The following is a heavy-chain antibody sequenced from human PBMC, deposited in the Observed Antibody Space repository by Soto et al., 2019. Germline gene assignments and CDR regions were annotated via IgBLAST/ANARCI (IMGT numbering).Heavy chain of an antibody. CDR3: AKPFGQQLVPYGMDV. V-gene: IGHV3-9*01. J-gene: IGHJ6*02. CDR1: GFTFDDYA. Sequence: QAGGSLRLSCAASGFTFDDYAMHWVRQAPGKGLEWVSGISWNSGSIGYADSVKGRFTISRDNAKNSLNLQMNSLRAEDTALYYCAKPFGQQLVPYGMDVWGQGTTVTVSS. D-gene: IGHD6-13*01. CDR2: ISWNSGSI.